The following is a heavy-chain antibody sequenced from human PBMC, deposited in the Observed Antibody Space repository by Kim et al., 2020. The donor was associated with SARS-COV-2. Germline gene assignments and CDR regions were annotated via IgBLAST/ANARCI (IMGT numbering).Heavy chain of an antibody. D-gene: IGHD2-15*01. CDR2: P. J-gene: IGHJ4*02. V-gene: IGHV7-4-1*02. CDR3: ARDLGGNNFDY. Sequence: PTYAHGFTGRFVFSLDTSVSTAYLQISSLKAEDTAVYYCARDLGGNNFDYWGQGTLVTVSS.